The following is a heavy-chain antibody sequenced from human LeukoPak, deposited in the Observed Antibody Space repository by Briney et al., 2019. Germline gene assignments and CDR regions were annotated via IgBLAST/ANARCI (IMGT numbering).Heavy chain of an antibody. J-gene: IGHJ5*02. CDR2: INPSGGST. CDR1: GYTFTSYY. Sequence: GASVKVSCKAYGYTFTSYYMHWVRQAPGQGLEWMGIINPSGGSTSYAQKFQGRVTMTRDMSTSTVYMELSSLRSEDTAVYYCARDARVVDTAMVTWWFDPWGQGTLVTVSS. V-gene: IGHV1-46*01. D-gene: IGHD5-18*01. CDR3: ARDARVVDTAMVTWWFDP.